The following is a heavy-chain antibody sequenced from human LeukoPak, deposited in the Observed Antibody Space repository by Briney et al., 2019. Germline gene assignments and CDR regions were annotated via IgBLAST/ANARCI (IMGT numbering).Heavy chain of an antibody. J-gene: IGHJ3*02. D-gene: IGHD1-26*01. CDR1: GGSISSGDYY. CDR3: ARTSRVVGFDI. Sequence: SETLSLTCTVSGGSISSGDYYWSWIRQSPGKGLEWIGYIYYTGNTNYNPSLKTLLTISVDTSKNQFSLKMSYVTAADTAVYYCARTSRVVGFDIWGQGTMVTVSS. CDR2: IYYTGNT. V-gene: IGHV4-61*08.